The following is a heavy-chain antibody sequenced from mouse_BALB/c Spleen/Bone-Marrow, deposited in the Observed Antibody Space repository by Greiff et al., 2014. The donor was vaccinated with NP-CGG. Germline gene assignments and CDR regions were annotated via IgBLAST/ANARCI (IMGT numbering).Heavy chain of an antibody. D-gene: IGHD3-1*01. CDR1: GFTFSYYA. CDR3: VRDSSGYFDY. Sequence: EVHLVESGGGLVKPGGSLKLSCAASGFTFSYYAMSWVRQFPEKRLEWVAEISSGGSYTYYPDTVTGRFTISRDNAKNTLYLEMSSLRSEDTAMYYCVRDSSGYFDYWGQGTTLTVSS. CDR2: ISSGGSYT. V-gene: IGHV5-9-4*01. J-gene: IGHJ2*01.